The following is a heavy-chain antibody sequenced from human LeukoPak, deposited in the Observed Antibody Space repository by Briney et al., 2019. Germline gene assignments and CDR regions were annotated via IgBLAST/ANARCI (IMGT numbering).Heavy chain of an antibody. CDR2: INPNSGGT. J-gene: IGHJ3*02. Sequence: ASVKVSCKASGYTFTGYYMRWVRQAPGQGLEWMGWINPNSGGTNYAQKFQGRVTMTRDTSISTAYMELSRLRSDDTAVYYCARDLEQWLDGGDAFDIWGQGTMVTVSS. CDR3: ARDLEQWLDGGDAFDI. V-gene: IGHV1-2*02. CDR1: GYTFTGYY. D-gene: IGHD6-19*01.